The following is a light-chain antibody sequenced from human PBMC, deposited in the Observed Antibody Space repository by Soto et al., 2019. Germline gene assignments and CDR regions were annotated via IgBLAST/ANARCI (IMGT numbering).Light chain of an antibody. J-gene: IGKJ1*01. CDR2: GAS. Sequence: EIVLTQSPGTLSLSPGERATLSCRASQSVSSSYLAWYQQKPGQAPRLLIYGASSRATGIPDRFSGSGSGTDFPLPISRLEPEDFAVYYCQQYGSSPWTFGQVTKVEIK. V-gene: IGKV3-20*01. CDR3: QQYGSSPWT. CDR1: QSVSSSY.